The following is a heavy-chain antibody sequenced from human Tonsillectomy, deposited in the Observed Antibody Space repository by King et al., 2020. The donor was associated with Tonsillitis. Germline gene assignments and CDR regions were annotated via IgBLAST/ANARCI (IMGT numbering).Heavy chain of an antibody. CDR2: INMDGGGT. V-gene: IGHV3-43*01. D-gene: IGHD1-26*01. CDR1: GFMFGAYN. J-gene: IGHJ4*02. Sequence: VQLVESGGVVVQPGGSLRLSCAASGFMFGAYNMHWVRQPPGKGLEFVSLINMDGGGTYYADSVKGRFTISRDNNKNSLFLQMNGLRPEDTAFYYCARDQRGSYDYWGQGTLVTVSS. CDR3: ARDQRGSYDY.